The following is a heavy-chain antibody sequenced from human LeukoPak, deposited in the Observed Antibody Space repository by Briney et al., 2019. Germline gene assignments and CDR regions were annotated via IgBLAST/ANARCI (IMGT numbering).Heavy chain of an antibody. J-gene: IGHJ4*02. V-gene: IGHV4-34*01. CDR3: ARVNGYSPY. CDR1: GGSFSGYY. D-gene: IGHD5-12*01. Sequence: PSETLSLTCAVYGGSFSGYYWSWIRQPPGKGLEWIGEINHSGSTNYNPSLKSRVTISVDTSKNQFSLKLSSVTAADTAVYYCARVNGYSPYWGQGTLVTVSS. CDR2: INHSGST.